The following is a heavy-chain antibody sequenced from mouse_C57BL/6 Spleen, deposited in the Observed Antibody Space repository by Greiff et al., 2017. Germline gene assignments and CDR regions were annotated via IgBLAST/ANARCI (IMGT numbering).Heavy chain of an antibody. CDR1: GYTFTSYW. CDR3: ARSGEMDY. V-gene: IGHV1-59*01. J-gene: IGHJ4*01. Sequence: QVQLQQPGAELVRPGTSVKLSCKASGYTFTSYWMHWVKQRPGQGLEWIGVIDPSDSYTNYNQKFKGKATLTVDTSSSTAYMQLSSLTSEDSAVYYCARSGEMDYWGQGTSVTVSS. D-gene: IGHD3-1*01. CDR2: IDPSDSYT.